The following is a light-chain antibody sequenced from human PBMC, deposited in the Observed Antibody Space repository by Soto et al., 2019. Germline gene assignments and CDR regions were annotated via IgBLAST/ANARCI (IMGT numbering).Light chain of an antibody. CDR2: GAS. Sequence: EILMTQSPATLSVSPGERATLSCRASQSVSSKLAWYQQKPGQAPRLLIYGASTRATGVPARFSGSGSGTESTLTISSLQSEDFAVYYCQQYNDWLGTFGGGTKVEIK. CDR1: QSVSSK. V-gene: IGKV3-15*01. CDR3: QQYNDWLGT. J-gene: IGKJ4*01.